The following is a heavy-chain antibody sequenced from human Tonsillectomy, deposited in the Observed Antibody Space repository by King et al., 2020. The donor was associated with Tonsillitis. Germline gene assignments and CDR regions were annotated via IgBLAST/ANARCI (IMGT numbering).Heavy chain of an antibody. CDR3: ARGLVGRRGDYGMDV. Sequence: QLVQSGGGLVQPGGSLRLSCAASGFTFSSYSIHWVRQAPGKGLEWGSYSSSSGSSIYYADSVKGRFTISRDNAKNSLYLQMNSLRAEDTAVYYCARGLVGRRGDYGMDVWGQGTTVTVSS. CDR1: GFTFSSYS. J-gene: IGHJ6*02. D-gene: IGHD1-1*01. CDR2: SSSSGSSI. V-gene: IGHV3-48*01.